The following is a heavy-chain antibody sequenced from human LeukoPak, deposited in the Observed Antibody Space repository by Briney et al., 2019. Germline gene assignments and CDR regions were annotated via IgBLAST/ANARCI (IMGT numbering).Heavy chain of an antibody. CDR1: GFTFSSYA. Sequence: GASLRLSCAASGFTFSSYAMSWVRQAPGKGLEWGSAISGSGGSTYYADSVKGRFTISRDNSKNTLYLQMNSLRAEDTAVYYCASKNVVVAAFDYWGQGTLVTVSS. D-gene: IGHD2-15*01. CDR3: ASKNVVVAAFDY. CDR2: ISGSGGST. J-gene: IGHJ4*02. V-gene: IGHV3-23*01.